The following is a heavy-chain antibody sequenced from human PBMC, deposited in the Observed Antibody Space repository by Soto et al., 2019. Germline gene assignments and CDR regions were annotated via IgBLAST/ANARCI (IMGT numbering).Heavy chain of an antibody. CDR1: GYPVTAYY. Sequence: QLHLVQSGAVVKKPGASVTVSCSASGYPVTAYYMHWVRQAPGRGLEGMGGINPATGAAKYTQTFQGRVTMTRDKSSSRVFMELSGLTSEDTAVFYCARGGGVGVAGSAAFDMWGHWTLVTVSS. J-gene: IGHJ3*02. CDR2: INPATGAA. D-gene: IGHD3-3*01. CDR3: ARGGGVGVAGSAAFDM. V-gene: IGHV1-2*02.